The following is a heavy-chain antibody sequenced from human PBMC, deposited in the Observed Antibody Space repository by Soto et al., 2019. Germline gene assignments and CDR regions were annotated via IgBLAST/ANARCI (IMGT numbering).Heavy chain of an antibody. CDR1: GSSQITGGYS. D-gene: IGHD3-10*01. V-gene: IGHV4-30-2*01. J-gene: IGHJ4*02. CDR3: ARGHDYGFDF. Sequence: GSSQITGGYSWNWIRQPPGKGLEWNGYIYHSGSTNYNPSLKSRVTISVDRSKNQFSLNLRSVTAADTAMYYCARGHDYGFDFWGQGTLVTVSS. CDR2: IYHSGST.